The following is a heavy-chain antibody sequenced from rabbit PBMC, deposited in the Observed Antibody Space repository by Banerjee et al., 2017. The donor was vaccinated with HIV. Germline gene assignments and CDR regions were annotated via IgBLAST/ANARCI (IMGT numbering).Heavy chain of an antibody. Sequence: QQQLEESGGGLVKPEGSLTLTCTASRFSFSSSYWICWVRQAPGKGLEWIACINTISGDTVYATWAKGRFTISKASWTTVTLQMTSLTAADTASYFCGRDRDGDAGYGSLALWGPGTLVTVS. V-gene: IGHV1S45*01. J-gene: IGHJ4*01. CDR2: INTISGDT. D-gene: IGHD6-1*01. CDR3: GRDRDGDAGYGSLAL. CDR1: RFSFSSSYW.